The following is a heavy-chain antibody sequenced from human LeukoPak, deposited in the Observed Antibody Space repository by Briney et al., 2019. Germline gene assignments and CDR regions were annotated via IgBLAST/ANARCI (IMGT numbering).Heavy chain of an antibody. J-gene: IGHJ4*02. V-gene: IGHV3-48*04. D-gene: IGHD3-10*01. CDR2: ISSSSSTI. CDR1: GFTFSSYS. CDR3: ARDPTVGFAELSPYDY. Sequence: GGSLRLSCAASGFTFSSYSMNWVRQAPGKGLEWVSYISSSSSTIYYADSVKGRFTISRDNAKNSLYLQMNSLRAEDTAVYYCARDPTVGFAELSPYDYWGQGTLVIVSS.